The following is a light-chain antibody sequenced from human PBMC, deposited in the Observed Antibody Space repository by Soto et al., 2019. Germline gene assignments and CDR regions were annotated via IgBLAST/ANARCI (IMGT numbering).Light chain of an antibody. CDR1: QSVSDW. Sequence: IPMTQSPSILSASIGDRVTITCRASQSVSDWLAWYQQTPGRAPQLLIYKASNLERGVPPRFSGSGSGTEFTLTISSLQPDDSAIYYCQQYSGFPYTFGPGTRLEIK. CDR2: KAS. V-gene: IGKV1-5*03. CDR3: QQYSGFPYT. J-gene: IGKJ2*01.